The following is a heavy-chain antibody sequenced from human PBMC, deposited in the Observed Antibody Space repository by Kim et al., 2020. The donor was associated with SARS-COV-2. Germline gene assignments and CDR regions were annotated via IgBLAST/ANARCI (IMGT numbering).Heavy chain of an antibody. J-gene: IGHJ4*02. V-gene: IGHV3-30*04. CDR2: ISYDGSNK. CDR3: ARGSVDTAMVIDY. D-gene: IGHD5-18*01. CDR1: GFTFSSYA. Sequence: GGSLRLSCAASGFTFSSYAMHWVRQAPGKGLEWVAVISYDGSNKYYADSVKGRFTISRDNSKNTLYLQMNSLRAEDTAVYYCARGSVDTAMVIDYWGQGTLGTVSS.